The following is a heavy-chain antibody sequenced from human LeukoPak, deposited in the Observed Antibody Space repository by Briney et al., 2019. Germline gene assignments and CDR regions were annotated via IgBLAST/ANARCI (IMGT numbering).Heavy chain of an antibody. Sequence: PGRSLRLSCAASGFTFSSYGMHWVRQAPGKGLEWVAVISYDGSNKYYADSVKGRFTISRDNTKNTLYLQMDSLRAEDTAVYYCAYSPSIAAAATLLDYWGQGTLVTVSS. CDR2: ISYDGSNK. CDR3: AYSPSIAAAATLLDY. CDR1: GFTFSSYG. V-gene: IGHV3-30*03. D-gene: IGHD6-13*01. J-gene: IGHJ4*02.